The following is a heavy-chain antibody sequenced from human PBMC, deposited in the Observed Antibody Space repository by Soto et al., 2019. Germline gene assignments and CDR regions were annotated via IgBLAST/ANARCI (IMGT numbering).Heavy chain of an antibody. CDR3: EKAGMVRGYKNWFDP. V-gene: IGHV3-9*01. CDR2: ISWNSGSI. CDR1: GFTFDDYA. Sequence: GGSLRLSCAASGFTFDDYAMHWVRQAPGKGLEWVSGISWNSGSIGYADSVKGRFTISRDNAKNSLYLQMNSLRAEDTALYYCEKAGMVRGYKNWFDPWGQGTLVTVSS. D-gene: IGHD3-10*01. J-gene: IGHJ5*02.